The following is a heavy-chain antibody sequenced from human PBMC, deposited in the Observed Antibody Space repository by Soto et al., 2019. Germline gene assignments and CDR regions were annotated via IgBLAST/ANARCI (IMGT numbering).Heavy chain of an antibody. V-gene: IGHV4-39*01. CDR3: ARHVGLRYSGSYDPGDAFDI. Sequence: SETLSLTCTVSGGSISSSSYYWGWIRQPPGKGLEWIGSIYYSGSTYYNPSLKSRVTISVDTSKNQFSLKLSSVTAADTAVYYCARHVGLRYSGSYDPGDAFDIWGQGTMVTV. D-gene: IGHD1-26*01. J-gene: IGHJ3*02. CDR2: IYYSGST. CDR1: GGSISSSSYY.